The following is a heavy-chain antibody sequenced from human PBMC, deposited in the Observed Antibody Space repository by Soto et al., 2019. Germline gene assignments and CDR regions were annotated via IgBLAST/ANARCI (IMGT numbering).Heavy chain of an antibody. CDR1: GGTFSSYT. D-gene: IGHD2-21*02. V-gene: IGHV1-69*02. CDR2: IIPILGIA. CDR3: ARCGGDCYADYYYYGMDV. Sequence: QVQLVQSGAEVKKPGSSVKVSCKASGGTFSSYTISWVRQAPGQGLEWMGRIIPILGIANYAQKFQGRVTITADKSTSTAYMELSSLRSEDTAVYYCARCGGDCYADYYYYGMDVWGQGTTVTVSS. J-gene: IGHJ6*02.